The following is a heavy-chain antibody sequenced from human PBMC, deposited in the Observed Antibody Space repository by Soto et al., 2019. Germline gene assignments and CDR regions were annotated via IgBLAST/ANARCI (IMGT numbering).Heavy chain of an antibody. V-gene: IGHV3-48*02. D-gene: IGHD6-19*01. CDR2: ISGSGGTI. J-gene: IGHJ4*02. CDR1: GFTLSSYS. CDR3: ARETGLRSSGWSYYFDF. Sequence: EVQLVESGGGMVQPGGSLRVSCAASGFTLSSYSMHWVRQAPGKGLEWVSYISGSGGTIYYADSVKGRFTISRDNAKNSLSGQMNSLRDEDTAVYCCARETGLRSSGWSYYFDFWGQGTRVTVSS.